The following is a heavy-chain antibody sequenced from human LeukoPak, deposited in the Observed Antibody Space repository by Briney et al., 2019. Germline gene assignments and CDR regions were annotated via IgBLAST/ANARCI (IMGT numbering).Heavy chain of an antibody. D-gene: IGHD1-26*01. CDR2: MYYRGST. CDR3: ATTTIRLAY. V-gene: IGHV4-39*07. J-gene: IGHJ4*02. Sequence: PSETRSLTCTVSGGSIGSSSHYWGWIRQPPGKGLEGFGSMYYRGSTYHNPSLKSRLTISAATSKNQFSLKLSSVAAADTAVYYCATTTIRLAYWGQGTLVTVSS. CDR1: GGSIGSSSHY.